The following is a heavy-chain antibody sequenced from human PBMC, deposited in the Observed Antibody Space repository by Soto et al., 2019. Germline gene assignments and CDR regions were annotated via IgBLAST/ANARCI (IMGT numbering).Heavy chain of an antibody. D-gene: IGHD3-10*01. V-gene: IGHV3-53*01. CDR2: IYSGGYT. CDR3: APLAGGGGY. CDR1: GFTVSNNY. J-gene: IGHJ4*02. Sequence: EVQLVESGGGLIQPGGSLRLSCAVSGFTVSNNYMSWVRQAPGKGLEGVSVIYSGGYTAYGDSVKGRFTISRDNSKNTLYLQKIGWGAEDPPVFSWAPLAGGGGYWGQGTLVTVSS.